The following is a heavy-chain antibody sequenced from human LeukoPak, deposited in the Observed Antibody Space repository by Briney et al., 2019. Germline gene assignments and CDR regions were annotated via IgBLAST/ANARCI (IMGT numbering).Heavy chain of an antibody. J-gene: IGHJ4*02. CDR2: ISGSGGRT. CDR1: GFTFSSHP. CDR3: AKDVGDYVPFDY. Sequence: GGSLRLSCAASGFTFSSHPMSWVRQAPGKGLEWVSAISGSGGRTYYADSVKGRFTISRDNSKNTLYLQMNSLRAEDTAVYYCAKDVGDYVPFDYWGQGTLVTVSS. D-gene: IGHD4-17*01. V-gene: IGHV3-23*01.